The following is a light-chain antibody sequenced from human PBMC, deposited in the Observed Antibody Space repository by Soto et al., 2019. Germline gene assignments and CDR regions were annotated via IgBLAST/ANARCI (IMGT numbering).Light chain of an antibody. CDR1: QSAANNY. CDR3: QQFVNSPYT. Sequence: EIVLTQSPGTLSLSPGERATLFCRASQSAANNYIAWYQQKPGQAPSLLIYGTSKRATGIPDRFNGSGSGTDFTLDILSVAPEDFAVYYCQQFVNSPYTFGQGTKLE. J-gene: IGKJ2*01. CDR2: GTS. V-gene: IGKV3-20*01.